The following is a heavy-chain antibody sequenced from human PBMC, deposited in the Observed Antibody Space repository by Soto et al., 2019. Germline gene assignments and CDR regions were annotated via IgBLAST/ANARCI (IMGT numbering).Heavy chain of an antibody. J-gene: IGHJ6*03. CDR3: ATTQRQLEQPYYYYYYMDV. CDR2: IYYSGST. V-gene: IGHV4-31*03. CDR1: GGSISSGGYY. D-gene: IGHD6-25*01. Sequence: PSETLSLTCTVSGGSISSGGYYWSWIRQHPGKGLEWIGYIYYSGSTYYNPSLKSRVTISVDTSKNQFSLKLSSVTAADTAVYYCATTQRQLEQPYYYYYYMDVWGKGTTVTVSS.